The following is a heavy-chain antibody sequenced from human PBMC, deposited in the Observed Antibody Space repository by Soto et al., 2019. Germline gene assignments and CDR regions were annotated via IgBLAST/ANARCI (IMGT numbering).Heavy chain of an antibody. Sequence: SETLSLTCTVSGGSISSYDWSWIRQPAGKGLEWIGRIYTSGSTNYNPSLKSRVTMSVDTSKNQFSLKLSYVTAADTAVYYCARGPGAHYAMGYDWFDPWGQGTLVTVSS. D-gene: IGHD2-8*01. J-gene: IGHJ5*02. V-gene: IGHV4-4*07. CDR2: IYTSGST. CDR1: GGSISSYD. CDR3: ARGPGAHYAMGYDWFDP.